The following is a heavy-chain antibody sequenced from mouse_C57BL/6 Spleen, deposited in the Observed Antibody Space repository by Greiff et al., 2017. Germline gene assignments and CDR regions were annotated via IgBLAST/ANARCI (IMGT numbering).Heavy chain of an antibody. V-gene: IGHV5-4*01. D-gene: IGHD1-1*01. CDR1: GFTFSSYA. Sequence: EVNLVESGGGLVKPGGSLKLSCAASGFTFSSYAMSWVRQTPEKRLEWVATISDGGSYTYYPDNVKGRFTISRDNAKNNLYLQMSHLKSEDTAMYYCAREDITTVVGRGFDYWGQGTTLTVSS. J-gene: IGHJ2*01. CDR2: ISDGGSYT. CDR3: AREDITTVVGRGFDY.